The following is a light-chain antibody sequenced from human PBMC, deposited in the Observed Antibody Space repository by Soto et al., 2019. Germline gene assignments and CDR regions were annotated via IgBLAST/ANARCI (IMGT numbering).Light chain of an antibody. CDR1: SSDIGIHNY. Sequence: QSALTQPASVSGSSGQSITICCTGTSSDIGIHNYVSWYQQHPGKTPKLLIYEVSNRPSGVSNRFSGSKSGNTASLTISGLQAEDEADYYCSSYTGSSTLVFGGGTKVTVL. V-gene: IGLV2-14*01. J-gene: IGLJ3*02. CDR3: SSYTGSSTLV. CDR2: EVS.